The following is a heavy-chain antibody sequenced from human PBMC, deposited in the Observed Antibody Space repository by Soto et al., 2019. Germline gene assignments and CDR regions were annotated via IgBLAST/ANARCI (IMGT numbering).Heavy chain of an antibody. Sequence: QITLKESGPTLVKPTQTLTLTCTFSGFSLSTSGVGVSWIRQPPGKALEWLALIYWDDDKRYSPSLKSRLTITKDTSKNQVVLTMTNMDPVDTATYYCAHRRPNYDILTGYLKQIRFDYWGQGTLVTVSS. D-gene: IGHD3-9*01. CDR2: IYWDDDK. CDR1: GFSLSTSGVG. J-gene: IGHJ4*02. CDR3: AHRRPNYDILTGYLKQIRFDY. V-gene: IGHV2-5*02.